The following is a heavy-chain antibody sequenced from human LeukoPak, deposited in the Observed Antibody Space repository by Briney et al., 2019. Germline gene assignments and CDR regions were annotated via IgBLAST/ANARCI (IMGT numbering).Heavy chain of an antibody. CDR1: GGSISSSNW. Sequence: SETLSLTCAVSGGSISSSNWWSWVRQPPGKGLEWIGEIYHSGSTNYNPSLKSRVTISVDKSKNQFSLKLSSVTAADTAVYYCARARRAVAGPFDYWGQGTTVTVSS. J-gene: IGHJ4*03. D-gene: IGHD6-19*01. CDR3: ARARRAVAGPFDY. V-gene: IGHV4-4*02. CDR2: IYHSGST.